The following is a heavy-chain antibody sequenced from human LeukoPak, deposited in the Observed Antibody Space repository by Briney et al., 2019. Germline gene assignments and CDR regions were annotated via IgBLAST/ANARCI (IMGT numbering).Heavy chain of an antibody. CDR2: ISYDGSNK. Sequence: GGSLRLSCAASGFTFSSYAMHWVRQAPGKGLEWVAVISYDGSNKYYADSVKGRFTISRDNSKNTLYLQMNSLRAEDTAVYYCARDESGGQLVRGYFDYWGQGTLVTVSS. J-gene: IGHJ4*02. V-gene: IGHV3-30-3*01. D-gene: IGHD6-6*01. CDR1: GFTFSSYA. CDR3: ARDESGGQLVRGYFDY.